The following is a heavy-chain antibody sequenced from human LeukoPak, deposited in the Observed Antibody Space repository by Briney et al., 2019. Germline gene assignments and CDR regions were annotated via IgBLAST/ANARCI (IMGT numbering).Heavy chain of an antibody. Sequence: GGSLRLSCAASGFTFSSYGMHWVRQAPGKGLEWVSVIWNDGSNKYYADSVKGRFTISRDNSQDTLYLQMNSLRVEDTGVFYCAKDRETFHFDTSGFSPLDSWGQGTLVTVSS. V-gene: IGHV3-30*02. J-gene: IGHJ4*02. CDR3: AKDRETFHFDTSGFSPLDS. CDR2: IWNDGSNK. CDR1: GFTFSSYG. D-gene: IGHD3-22*01.